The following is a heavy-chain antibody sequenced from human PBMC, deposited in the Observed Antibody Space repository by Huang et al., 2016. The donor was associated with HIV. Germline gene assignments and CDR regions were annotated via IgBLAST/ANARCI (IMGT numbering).Heavy chain of an antibody. V-gene: IGHV4-39*02. CDR2: IYYSGTT. CDR3: ARTGVAVSDDPEYFQH. Sequence: LQESGPGLVGPSETLSLTCAVSGDSINSNTFYWGWIRRPPGKALAWIGSIYYSGTTYYNPALKRRARIAVDASKNRIFLHLRSVTAADTGVYYCARTGVAVSDDPEYFQHWGQGALVTIS. CDR1: GDSINSNTFY. D-gene: IGHD3-3*01. J-gene: IGHJ1*01.